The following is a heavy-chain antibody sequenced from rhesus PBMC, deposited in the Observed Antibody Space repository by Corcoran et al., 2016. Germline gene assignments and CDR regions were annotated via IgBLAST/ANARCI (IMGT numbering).Heavy chain of an antibody. Sequence: EVQLVQSGAEVKKPGASVKISCKASGYTFTDYYLHWVRQAPGKGLERGGRVGPADGEAIHAQKFQDSVTITADTSTDTAYMELSSLRSEDTAVYYCATGGNRFDVWGAGVLVTVSS. CDR1: GYTFTDYY. CDR2: VGPADGEA. J-gene: IGHJ5-1*01. CDR3: ATGGNRFDV. V-gene: IGHV1-111*02.